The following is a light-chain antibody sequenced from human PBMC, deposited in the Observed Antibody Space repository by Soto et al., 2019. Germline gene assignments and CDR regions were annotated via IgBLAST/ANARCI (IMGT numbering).Light chain of an antibody. V-gene: IGKV3-20*01. J-gene: IGKJ1*01. Sequence: EIVLTQSPGTLSLSPGERATLPCRASQSVSSSYLAWYQQKPGQAPRLLIYGASSRATGITDRFSGSGSGTDFTLTISRLEPEDFAVYYCQQYGSSPRKFGQGTKVEIK. CDR2: GAS. CDR3: QQYGSSPRK. CDR1: QSVSSSY.